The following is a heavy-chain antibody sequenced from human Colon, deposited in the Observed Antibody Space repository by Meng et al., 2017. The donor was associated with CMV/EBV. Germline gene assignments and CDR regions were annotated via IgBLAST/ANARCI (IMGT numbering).Heavy chain of an antibody. V-gene: IGHV3-15*07. J-gene: IGHJ4*02. Sequence: EVQLVQSGGAVVKPVQSLIASCAASDFSLSNVYINWVRQAPGKGLEWVGRITSKNDGRAIDYAAAVKGRFTISRDESENTVYLQMNSLITEDSAIYYCMRADGVNQDWGQGSLVTVSS. CDR2: ITSKNDGRAI. CDR1: DFSLSNVY. D-gene: IGHD2-8*01. CDR3: MRADGVNQD.